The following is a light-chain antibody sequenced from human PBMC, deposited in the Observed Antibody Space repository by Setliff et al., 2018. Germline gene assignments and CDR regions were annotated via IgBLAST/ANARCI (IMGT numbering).Light chain of an antibody. J-gene: IGLJ1*01. CDR2: SNN. CDR3: ASWDAKLNAYV. Sequence: QSVLTQPPSASGTPGQRVTISCSGSSSNIGSNTVNWYQQLPGMAPKLLMYSNNQRPSGVPDRFSGSKSGTSASLAISGLQSEDEADYYCASWDAKLNAYVFGIGTKVTVL. CDR1: SSNIGSNT. V-gene: IGLV1-44*01.